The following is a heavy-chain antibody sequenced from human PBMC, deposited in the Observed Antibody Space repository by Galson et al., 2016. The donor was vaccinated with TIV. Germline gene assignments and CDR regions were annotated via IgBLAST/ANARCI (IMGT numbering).Heavy chain of an antibody. CDR3: ARDLGYSYGQGWFDL. CDR2: IKLDGRET. J-gene: IGHJ5*02. CDR1: GFTLSNYW. V-gene: IGHV3-7*01. Sequence: SLRLSCAASGFTLSNYWMTWVRQAPGRGLEWVANIKLDGRETYYVDSVKGRFTISGDNAENSLSLEMHSLRAEDTAIYYCARDLGYSYGQGWFDLWGQGTLVTVSS. D-gene: IGHD5-18*01.